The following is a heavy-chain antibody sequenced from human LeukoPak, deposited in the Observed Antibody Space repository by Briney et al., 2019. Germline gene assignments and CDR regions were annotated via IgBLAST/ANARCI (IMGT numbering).Heavy chain of an antibody. D-gene: IGHD3-10*01. J-gene: IGHJ4*02. CDR3: ATVTDYYGSGSFDY. V-gene: IGHV1-24*01. CDR2: FDPEDGET. CDR1: GYTLTELS. Sequence: ASVKVSCKVSGYTLTELSMHRVRQAPGKGLEWMGGFDPEDGETIYAQKFQGGVIMTEDTSTDTAYMELSSLRSEDTAVYYCATVTDYYGSGSFDYWGQGTLVTVSS.